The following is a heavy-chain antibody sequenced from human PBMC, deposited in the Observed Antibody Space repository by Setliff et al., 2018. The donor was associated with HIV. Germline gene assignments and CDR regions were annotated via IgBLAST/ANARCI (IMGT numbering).Heavy chain of an antibody. D-gene: IGHD3-3*01. CDR1: GYTFSTYG. CDR3: AADNYNCNSFDS. Sequence: ASVKVSCKASGYTFSTYGISWVRQAPGQGLEWMGWISAYNGNTNYAQKFLGRVTMTQDTSFTTAYLELSRLGSDDTAVYYCAADNYNCNSFDSWGQGSLVTVSS. V-gene: IGHV1-18*01. J-gene: IGHJ4*02. CDR2: ISAYNGNT.